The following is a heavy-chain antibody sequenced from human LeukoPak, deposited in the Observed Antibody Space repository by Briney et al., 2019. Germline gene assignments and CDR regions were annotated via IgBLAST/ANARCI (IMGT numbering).Heavy chain of an antibody. Sequence: GTSVKVSCKASVFTFTSSAMQWVRQARGQRLEWIGWIVVGSGNTNYAQKFQERITITRDMSTSTAYMELSSLRSEDTAVYYCAREAQQHYYFDYWGQGTLVTVSS. CDR2: IVVGSGNT. D-gene: IGHD6-13*01. J-gene: IGHJ4*02. CDR3: AREAQQHYYFDY. V-gene: IGHV1-58*02. CDR1: VFTFTSSA.